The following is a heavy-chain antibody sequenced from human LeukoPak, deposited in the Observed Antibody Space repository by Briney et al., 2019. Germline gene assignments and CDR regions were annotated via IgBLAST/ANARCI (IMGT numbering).Heavy chain of an antibody. D-gene: IGHD6-13*01. Sequence: PGGSLRLSCAASGFTVSSNYMSWVRQAPGKGLEWVSVIYSGGSTYYADSVKGRFTISRDNSKNTLYLQMNSLRAEDTAVYYCARSFGIAAAGPFDYWGQGTLVTVSS. J-gene: IGHJ4*02. CDR3: ARSFGIAAAGPFDY. CDR1: GFTVSSNY. V-gene: IGHV3-53*01. CDR2: IYSGGST.